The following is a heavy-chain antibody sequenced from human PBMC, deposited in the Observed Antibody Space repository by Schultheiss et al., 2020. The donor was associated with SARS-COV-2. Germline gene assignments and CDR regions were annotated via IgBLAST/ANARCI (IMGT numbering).Heavy chain of an antibody. V-gene: IGHV4-59*08. CDR1: GGSISSDY. CDR3: ARGRCRSRTSCSHYYYYGLDV. CDR2: IHYRGST. J-gene: IGHJ6*02. D-gene: IGHD2-2*01. Sequence: GSLRLSCTVSGGSISSDYWSWVRQPPGKGLEWIGYIHYRGSTDYDPSLKSRVTISLDTSKNQFSLKLSSVTAADTAVYYCARGRCRSRTSCSHYYYYGLDVWGQGTTVTVSS.